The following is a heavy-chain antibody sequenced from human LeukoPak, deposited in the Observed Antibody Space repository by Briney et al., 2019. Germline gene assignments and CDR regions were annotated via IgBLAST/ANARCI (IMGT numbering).Heavy chain of an antibody. CDR2: ISSNGGST. CDR3: ARDRRIQLWYYYYYYVDV. Sequence: GGSLRLSCAASGFTFSSYAMHWVRQAPGKGLEYVSAISSNGGSTYYANSVKGRFTISRDNSKNTLYLQMGSLRAEDMAVYYCARDRRIQLWYYYYYYVDVWGKGTTVTVSS. D-gene: IGHD5-18*01. CDR1: GFTFSSYA. V-gene: IGHV3-64*01. J-gene: IGHJ6*03.